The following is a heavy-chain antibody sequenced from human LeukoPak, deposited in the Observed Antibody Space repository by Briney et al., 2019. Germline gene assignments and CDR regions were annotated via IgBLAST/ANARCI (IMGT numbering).Heavy chain of an antibody. CDR1: GYSFTSYW. CDR3: ARHTAGAGWTFDP. Sequence: RGESLKISCKGPGYSFTSYWIGWVRPMPGKGLEWMGIIYPGDSDTRYSASFQGQVTISDDKSISTAYLQWSRLKASATAMYYCARHTAGAGWTFDPWGQGTLVTVSS. D-gene: IGHD3/OR15-3a*01. J-gene: IGHJ5*02. CDR2: IYPGDSDT. V-gene: IGHV5-51*01.